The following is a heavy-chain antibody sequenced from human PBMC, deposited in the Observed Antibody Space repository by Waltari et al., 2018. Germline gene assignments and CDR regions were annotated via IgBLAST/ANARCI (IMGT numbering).Heavy chain of an antibody. J-gene: IGHJ4*02. Sequence: QVQLVQSGAEVKKPGSSVKVSCKASGGTFSSYAISWVRQAPGQGLEWMGGIIPIFGTANYAQKFLGRVTITADESTSTAYMELSSLRSEDTAVYYCARPTRLYYYDSSGYYFDYWGQGTLVTVSS. D-gene: IGHD3-22*01. V-gene: IGHV1-69*13. CDR1: GGTFSSYA. CDR2: IIPIFGTA. CDR3: ARPTRLYYYDSSGYYFDY.